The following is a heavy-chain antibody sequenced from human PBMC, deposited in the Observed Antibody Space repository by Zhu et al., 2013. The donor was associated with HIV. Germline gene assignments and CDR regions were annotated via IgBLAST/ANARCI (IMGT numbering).Heavy chain of an antibody. D-gene: IGHD3-3*01. J-gene: IGHJ4*02. CDR1: GGTFSSYA. V-gene: IGHV1-69*01. Sequence: QVQLVQSGAEVKKPGSSVKVSCKASGGTFSSYAISWVRQAPGQGLEWMGGIIPIFGTANYAQKFQGRVTITADESTSTAYMELSSLRSEDTAVYYCARDFLVWGGFGDVPPFDYVGPGNPGHRLL. CDR2: IIPIFGTA. CDR3: ARDFLVWGGFGDVPPFDY.